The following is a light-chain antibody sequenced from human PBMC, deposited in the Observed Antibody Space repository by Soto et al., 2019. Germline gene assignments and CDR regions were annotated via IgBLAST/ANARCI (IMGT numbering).Light chain of an antibody. Sequence: AIQMTQSPSSLSASVGDRVTITCRASQDIRNDLGWYQQTVGKAPKVLIYAASSSQSGVPSRFSGSGSGTAFTLTITSLQPEDFATYYCLQAYHYPPTFGQGTKVEIK. CDR3: LQAYHYPPT. CDR2: AAS. V-gene: IGKV1-6*02. CDR1: QDIRND. J-gene: IGKJ1*01.